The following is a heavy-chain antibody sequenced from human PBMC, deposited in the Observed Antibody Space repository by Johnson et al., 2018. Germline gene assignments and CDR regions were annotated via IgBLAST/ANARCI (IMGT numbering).Heavy chain of an antibody. Sequence: EVQLQESGGGLVQPGGSLRLSCAASGFNFRSYWMHWVRQAPGKGLLWVSRINTDGSSTSHADSVKGRFTISRDNAKNTLYLQMNGLRAEDTAVYYCARVRGYSSNWGDAFDIWGQGTMVTVSS. CDR2: INTDGSST. J-gene: IGHJ3*02. CDR3: ARVRGYSSNWGDAFDI. D-gene: IGHD6-13*01. CDR1: GFNFRSYW. V-gene: IGHV3-74*01.